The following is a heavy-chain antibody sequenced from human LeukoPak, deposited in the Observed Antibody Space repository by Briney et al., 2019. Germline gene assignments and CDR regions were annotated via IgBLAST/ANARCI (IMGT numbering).Heavy chain of an antibody. CDR3: ARDGTPNYSSGWVYMDV. CDR1: GFTFSTFA. CDR2: IGSSDSTT. Sequence: LSGGSLRLSCAASGFTFSTFAMIWVRQPPGKGLEWLSYIGSSDSTTHYADSVKGRFTISRDNAKNSLYLQMNSLRVEDTAVYYCARDGTPNYSSGWVYMDVWGEGTTVTISS. D-gene: IGHD6-25*01. J-gene: IGHJ6*03. V-gene: IGHV3-48*03.